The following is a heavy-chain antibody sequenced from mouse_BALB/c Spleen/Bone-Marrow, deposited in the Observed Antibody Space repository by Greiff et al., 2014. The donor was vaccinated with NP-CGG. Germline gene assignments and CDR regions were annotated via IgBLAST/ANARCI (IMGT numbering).Heavy chain of an antibody. CDR1: GYTFSNYW. Sequence: QVQLQQSGAELMKPGASVKISCKATGYTFSNYWIEWIKQRPGHGLEWIGEILPGGGSTKYNEKFKDKATFTADTSSKTAYMQRSSLTSEDSAVYYCARSGYGYYAMDYWGQGTSVTVSS. CDR2: ILPGGGST. V-gene: IGHV1-9*01. D-gene: IGHD2-2*01. J-gene: IGHJ4*01. CDR3: ARSGYGYYAMDY.